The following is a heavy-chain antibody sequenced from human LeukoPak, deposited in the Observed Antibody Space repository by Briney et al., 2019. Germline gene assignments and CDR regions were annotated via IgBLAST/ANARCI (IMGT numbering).Heavy chain of an antibody. V-gene: IGHV3-43*01. Sequence: GGSLRLSCAASGFTFDRFTIHWVRQTPGKGLEWVSLINRRGHTFYADSVKGRFTISRDNSRNTLYLQMNSLRPEDTAVYYCAKDSGVGMATTFSILDIWGQGTMVTVSS. J-gene: IGHJ3*02. CDR3: AKDSGVGMATTFSILDI. CDR2: INRRGHT. D-gene: IGHD5-24*01. CDR1: GFTFDRFT.